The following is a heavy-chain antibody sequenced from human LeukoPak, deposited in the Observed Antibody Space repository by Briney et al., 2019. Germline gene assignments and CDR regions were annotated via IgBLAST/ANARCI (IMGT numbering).Heavy chain of an antibody. V-gene: IGHV1-46*01. CDR3: ARELSPSGNYDC. CDR1: GYTFTSYH. Sequence: ASVKVSCKASGYTFTSYHMHWVRQAPGQGVEWMGIINPSGGSTSYAQKFQGRVTVTRDTSTSTDYMELSSLRFEDTAVYYCARELSPSGNYDCWGQGTLVTVSS. J-gene: IGHJ4*02. CDR2: INPSGGST. D-gene: IGHD1-26*01.